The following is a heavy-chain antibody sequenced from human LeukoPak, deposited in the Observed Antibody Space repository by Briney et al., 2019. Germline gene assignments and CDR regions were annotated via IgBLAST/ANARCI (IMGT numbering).Heavy chain of an antibody. CDR1: GFTFSSYG. Sequence: GGSLRLSCAASGFTFSSYGMHWVRQAPGKGLEWVAVISYDGSDKYYADSVKGRFTISRDNSKNTLYLQMNSLRAEDTTVYYCAREGRYYYDSSGYYFQGYFDYWGQGTLVTVSS. V-gene: IGHV3-30*03. D-gene: IGHD3-22*01. J-gene: IGHJ4*02. CDR2: ISYDGSDK. CDR3: AREGRYYYDSSGYYFQGYFDY.